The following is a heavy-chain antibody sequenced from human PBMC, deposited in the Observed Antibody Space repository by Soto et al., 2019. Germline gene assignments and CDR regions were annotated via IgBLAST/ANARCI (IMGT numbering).Heavy chain of an antibody. CDR3: ARDGSTAVAGNHPAI. Sequence: ASVKVSCKASGGTFSSYAISWVRQAPGQGLEWMGGIIPIFGTANYAQKFQGRVTMTRDASTSTVYMELSSLRSEDTAVYYCARDGSTAVAGNHPAIWGQGTLVTVSS. J-gene: IGHJ4*02. CDR1: GGTFSSYA. D-gene: IGHD6-19*01. CDR2: IIPIFGTA. V-gene: IGHV1-69*05.